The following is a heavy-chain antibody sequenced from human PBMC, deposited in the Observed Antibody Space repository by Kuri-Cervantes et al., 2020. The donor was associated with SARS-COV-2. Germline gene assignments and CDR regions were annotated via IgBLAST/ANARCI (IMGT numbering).Heavy chain of an antibody. Sequence: GESLKISCAASGFNLSSYTITWVRQAPGKGLEWVSYISSSSSDMYFADSVKGRFTISRDNAKNSLYLQMNSLRVEDTAVYYCARDPDGYNWDDAFDIWGQGTMVTVSS. J-gene: IGHJ3*02. CDR3: ARDPDGYNWDDAFDI. CDR2: ISSSSSDM. D-gene: IGHD5-24*01. CDR1: GFNLSSYT. V-gene: IGHV3-48*01.